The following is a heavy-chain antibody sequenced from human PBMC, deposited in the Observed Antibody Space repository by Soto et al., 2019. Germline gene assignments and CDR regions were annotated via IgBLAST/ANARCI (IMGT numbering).Heavy chain of an antibody. CDR3: ARDLHPAAGTSYPSRYYYYGMDV. D-gene: IGHD6-13*01. CDR2: IWYDGSNK. V-gene: IGHV3-33*01. CDR1: GFTFSSYG. Sequence: GGSLRLSCAASGFTFSSYGMHWVRQAPGKGLEWVAVIWYDGSNKYYADSVKGRFTISRDNSKNTLYLQMNSLRAEDTAVYYCARDLHPAAGTSYPSRYYYYGMDVWGQGTTVTVSS. J-gene: IGHJ6*02.